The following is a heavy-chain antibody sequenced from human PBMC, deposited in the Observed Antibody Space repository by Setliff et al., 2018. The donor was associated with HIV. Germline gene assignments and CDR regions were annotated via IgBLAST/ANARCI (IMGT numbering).Heavy chain of an antibody. Sequence: SVKVSCKASGDTFSSYTISWVRQAPGQGLEWMGGIIPIFDAAHYAQRFQGRVTITADEVASTVYLELSSLRSEDTAIYYCARDAGYSGSAWDIWGQGTLVTVSS. CDR3: ARDAGYSGSAWDI. D-gene: IGHD5-12*01. CDR2: IIPIFDAA. J-gene: IGHJ4*02. CDR1: GDTFSSYT. V-gene: IGHV1-69*13.